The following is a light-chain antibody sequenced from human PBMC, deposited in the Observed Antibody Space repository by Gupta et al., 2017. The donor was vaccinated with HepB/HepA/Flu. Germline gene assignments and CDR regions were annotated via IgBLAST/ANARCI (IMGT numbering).Light chain of an antibody. CDR3: SSYTSSNTYV. V-gene: IGLV2-14*03. CDR2: DVS. CDR1: SSDVGGYNY. Sequence: QSALTQPASVSGSPGQSNTISCTGTSSDVGGYNYVSWYQQHPGKAPKLMIYDVSHRPSGVSNRFSGSKSGNTASLTFSGLQAEDEANYYCSSYTSSNTYVFGTGTKVTVL. J-gene: IGLJ1*01.